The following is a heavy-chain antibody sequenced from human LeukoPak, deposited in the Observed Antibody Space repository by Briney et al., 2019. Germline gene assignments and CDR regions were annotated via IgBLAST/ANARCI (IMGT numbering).Heavy chain of an antibody. Sequence: SETLSLTCTVSGGSISSYYWSWIRQPPGKGLEWIGYIYYSGSTNYKPSLKSRVTISVDTSKNQFSLKLSSVTAADTAVYYCARNTAALSHTPIWGQGTLVTVFS. CDR3: ARNTAALSHTPI. J-gene: IGHJ4*02. D-gene: IGHD6-13*01. CDR2: IYYSGST. CDR1: GGSISSYY. V-gene: IGHV4-59*08.